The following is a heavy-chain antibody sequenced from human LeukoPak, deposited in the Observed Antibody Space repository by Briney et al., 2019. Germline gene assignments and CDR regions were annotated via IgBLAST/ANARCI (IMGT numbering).Heavy chain of an antibody. J-gene: IGHJ6*02. CDR2: ISTTGGNT. CDR1: GFTFSTYA. D-gene: IGHD3-22*01. V-gene: IGHV3-23*01. Sequence: GGSLRLSCGASGFTFSTYAMSWVRQAPGKGLEWVSAISTTGGNTYYADSVKGRFTISRDNSKNTLYLQMNSLRAEDTAVYYCARETYYYDSSGYHYYYYGMDVWGQGTTVTVSS. CDR3: ARETYYYDSSGYHYYYYGMDV.